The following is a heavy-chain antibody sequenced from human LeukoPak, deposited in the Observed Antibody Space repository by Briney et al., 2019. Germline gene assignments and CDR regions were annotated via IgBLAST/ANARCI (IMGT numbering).Heavy chain of an antibody. Sequence: PGGSLRLSCAASGFTFSSYSMNWVRQAPGKGLEWIGEINHSGSTNYNPSLKSRVTISVDTSKNQFSLKLSSVTAADTAVYYCARVHYYGSGRNYYYYYMDVWGKGTTVTISS. D-gene: IGHD3-10*01. CDR1: GFTFSSYS. J-gene: IGHJ6*03. V-gene: IGHV4-34*01. CDR3: ARVHYYGSGRNYYYYYMDV. CDR2: INHSGST.